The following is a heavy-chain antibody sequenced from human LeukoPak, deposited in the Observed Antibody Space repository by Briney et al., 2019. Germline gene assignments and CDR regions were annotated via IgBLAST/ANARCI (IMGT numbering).Heavy chain of an antibody. CDR3: AKAPKHGGSYPNYYFDY. D-gene: IGHD1-26*01. V-gene: IGHV1-2*02. CDR1: GYTFTGYY. Sequence: ASVKVSCKASGYTFTGYYMHWVRQAPGQGLEWMGWINPNSGGTNYAQKFQGRVTMTRDTSISTAYMELSRLRSDDTAVYYCAKAPKHGGSYPNYYFDYWGQGTLVTVSS. CDR2: INPNSGGT. J-gene: IGHJ4*02.